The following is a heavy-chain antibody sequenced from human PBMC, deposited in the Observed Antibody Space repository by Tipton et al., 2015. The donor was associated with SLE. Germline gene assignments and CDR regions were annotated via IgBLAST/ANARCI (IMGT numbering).Heavy chain of an antibody. Sequence: SLRLSCAASGFTFSSYSMNWVRQAPGKGLEWVSSISSGDTFIYYADSVKGRFTISRDNSKNSLYLQMNSLRAEDTAMYYCARGLSNSGYPDYWGQGTLVTVSS. V-gene: IGHV3-21*01. CDR3: ARGLSNSGYPDY. CDR1: GFTFSSYS. J-gene: IGHJ4*02. D-gene: IGHD3-22*01. CDR2: ISSGDTFI.